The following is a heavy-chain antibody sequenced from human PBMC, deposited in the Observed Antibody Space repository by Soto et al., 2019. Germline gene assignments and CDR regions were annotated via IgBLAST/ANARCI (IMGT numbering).Heavy chain of an antibody. CDR3: AKERKRAGYYYYYMDV. CDR2: ISYDGSNK. Sequence: QVQLVESGGGVVQPGRSLRLSCAAYGFTFSSYGMHWVRQAPGKGLEWVAVISYDGSNKYYADSVKGRFTISRDNSKNTLYLQMNSLRAEDTAVYYCAKERKRAGYYYYYMDVWGKGTTVTVSS. J-gene: IGHJ6*03. V-gene: IGHV3-30*18. D-gene: IGHD3-10*01. CDR1: GFTFSSYG.